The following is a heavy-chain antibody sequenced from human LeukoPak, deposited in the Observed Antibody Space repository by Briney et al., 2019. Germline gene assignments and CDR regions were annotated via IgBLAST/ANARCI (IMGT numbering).Heavy chain of an antibody. CDR1: GFTFASSA. V-gene: IGHV1-58*02. CDR2: IVVGSGNT. Sequence: SVKVSCKASGFTFASSAMQWVRQARGQRLEWIGWIVVGSGNTNYAQKIQERVTITRDMSTSTAYMELSSLRSEDTPVYYCAAESNYHGFDPWGQGTLVTVSS. CDR3: AAESNYHGFDP. D-gene: IGHD4-11*01. J-gene: IGHJ5*02.